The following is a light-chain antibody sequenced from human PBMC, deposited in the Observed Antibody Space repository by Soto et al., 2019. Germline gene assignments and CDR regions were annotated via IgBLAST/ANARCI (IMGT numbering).Light chain of an antibody. J-gene: IGLJ2*01. Sequence: SLGASVKLTCTLSSGHSSYAIAWHQQQPGEGPRYLMKLNSDGSHTKGGGIPDRFSGSSSGAERYLTVSSLQSEDEADYYCQTWGTGSVVFGGGTKLTVL. CDR3: QTWGTGSVV. V-gene: IGLV4-69*01. CDR2: LNSDGSH. CDR1: SGHSSYA.